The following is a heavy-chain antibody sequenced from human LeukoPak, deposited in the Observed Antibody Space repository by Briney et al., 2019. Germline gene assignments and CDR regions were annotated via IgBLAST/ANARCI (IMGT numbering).Heavy chain of an antibody. CDR3: ARGDLYNYGKPFDS. Sequence: SETLSLTCAVSGYSIGSGYYWGWIRQPPGKGLEWIASIDQRGSTYYNPSLKSRVTISVDTSKNQFSLKLTSVTAADTAVYYCARGDLYNYGKPFDSWGQGTLVTVSS. CDR1: GYSIGSGYY. CDR2: IDQRGST. V-gene: IGHV4-38-2*01. J-gene: IGHJ4*02. D-gene: IGHD5-18*01.